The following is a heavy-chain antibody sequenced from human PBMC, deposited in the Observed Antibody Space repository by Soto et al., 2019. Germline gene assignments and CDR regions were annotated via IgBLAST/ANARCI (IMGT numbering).Heavy chain of an antibody. V-gene: IGHV1-8*01. CDR2: MNPNSGNT. Sequence: ASVKVSCKASGYTFTSYDINWVRQATGQGLEWMGWMNPNSGNTGYAQKFQGRVTMTRNTSISTAYMELSSLRSEDTAVYYCAPIAADPYYYYGMDVWGQGTTVTVSS. D-gene: IGHD6-13*01. CDR1: GYTFTSYD. CDR3: APIAADPYYYYGMDV. J-gene: IGHJ6*02.